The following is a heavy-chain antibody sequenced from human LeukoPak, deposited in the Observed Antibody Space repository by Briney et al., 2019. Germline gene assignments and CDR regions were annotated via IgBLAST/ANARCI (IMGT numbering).Heavy chain of an antibody. J-gene: IGHJ6*02. D-gene: IGHD2-15*01. V-gene: IGHV1-46*01. CDR1: GYTFTGYY. CDR2: INPSGGST. Sequence: GASVKVSCKASGYTFTGYYMHWVRQAPGQGLEWMGIINPSGGSTSYAQKFQGRVTMTRDTSTSTVYMELSSLRSEDTAVYYCAREIVVVVAAIDGMDVWGQGTTVTVSS. CDR3: AREIVVVVAAIDGMDV.